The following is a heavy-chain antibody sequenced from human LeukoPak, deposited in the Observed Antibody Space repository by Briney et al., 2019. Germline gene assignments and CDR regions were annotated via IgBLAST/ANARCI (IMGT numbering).Heavy chain of an antibody. V-gene: IGHV3-11*01. J-gene: IGHJ6*03. CDR3: ARAGGSGDFPLGYFYYMDV. D-gene: IGHD3-10*01. CDR2: ISRAGHST. Sequence: PGGSLRLSCEASGFSFTDYYVTWIRQAPGKGLEWVSFISRAGHSTYYGDSVAGRFTISRDTAKNSLFLQMTSLRAEDTAVYYCARAGGSGDFPLGYFYYMDVWGKGTTVTVSS. CDR1: GFSFTDYY.